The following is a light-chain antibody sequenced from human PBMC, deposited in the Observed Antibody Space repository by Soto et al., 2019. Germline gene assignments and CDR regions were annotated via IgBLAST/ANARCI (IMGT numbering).Light chain of an antibody. Sequence: EIVITQSPATLSVSPGERATLSCRASQSVSNNLAWYQQKPGQAPRLLIDGASTRATDIPATFSGSGSGTEFTLIISSLQSEEFEVYYCQQYNNGPPYTFGQGHKLEIK. CDR2: GAS. CDR1: QSVSNN. J-gene: IGKJ2*01. CDR3: QQYNNGPPYT. V-gene: IGKV3-15*01.